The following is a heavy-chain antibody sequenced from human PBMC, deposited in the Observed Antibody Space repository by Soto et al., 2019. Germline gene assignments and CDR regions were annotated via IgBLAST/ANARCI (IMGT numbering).Heavy chain of an antibody. CDR2: MSYDGSSK. D-gene: IGHD6-19*01. CDR3: AKDRGWSSADLEY. J-gene: IGHJ4*02. CDR1: GFNFSSFG. V-gene: IGHV3-30*18. Sequence: GGSLRLSCAASGFNFSSFGMRWVRQAPGKGLEWVALMSYDGSSKYYQDSLKGRFTISRDKSKNTLYLQMSSLRVEDTAVYYCAKDRGWSSADLEYWGQGTLVTGSS.